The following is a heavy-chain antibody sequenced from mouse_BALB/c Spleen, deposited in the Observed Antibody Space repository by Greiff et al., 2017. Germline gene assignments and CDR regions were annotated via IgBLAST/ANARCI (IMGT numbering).Heavy chain of an antibody. D-gene: IGHD1-1*01. CDR1: GFNIKDTY. J-gene: IGHJ4*01. Sequence: VQLQQSGAELVKPGASVKLSCTASGFNIKDTYMHWVQQRPEQGLEWIGRIDPANGNTKYDPKFQGKATITADTSSNTAYLQLSSLTSEDTAVYYCARTVVARPPAMDYWGQGTSVTVSS. CDR3: ARTVVARPPAMDY. V-gene: IGHV14-3*02. CDR2: IDPANGNT.